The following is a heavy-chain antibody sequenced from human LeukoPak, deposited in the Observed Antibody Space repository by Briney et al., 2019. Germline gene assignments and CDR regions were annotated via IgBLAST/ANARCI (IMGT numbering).Heavy chain of an antibody. V-gene: IGHV3-23*01. CDR3: VKGGWFDD. CDR1: GFSFSSYA. CDR2: ISGSGGST. J-gene: IGHJ4*02. Sequence: GGSLRLSCAASGFSFSSYAMSWVRQAPGKGLEWVSGISGSGGSTYYADSVKGRFTISRDNSNNTLFLLMNSLRAEDTAIYYCVKGGWFDDWGQGTLVTVSS. D-gene: IGHD6-19*01.